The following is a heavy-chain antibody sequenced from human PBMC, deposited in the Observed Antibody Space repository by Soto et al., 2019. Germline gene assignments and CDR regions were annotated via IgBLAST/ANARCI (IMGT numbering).Heavy chain of an antibody. V-gene: IGHV4-4*02. J-gene: IGHJ5*02. CDR3: ARGPYCGGDCYFGPSNWFDP. D-gene: IGHD2-21*02. CDR2: IYHSGST. CDR1: GGSISSSNW. Sequence: NPSETLSLTCAVSGGSISSSNWWSWVRQPPGKGLEWIGEIYHSGSTNYNPSLKSRVTISVDKSKNQFSLKLSSVTAADTAVYYCARGPYCGGDCYFGPSNWFDPWGQGTLVTVSS.